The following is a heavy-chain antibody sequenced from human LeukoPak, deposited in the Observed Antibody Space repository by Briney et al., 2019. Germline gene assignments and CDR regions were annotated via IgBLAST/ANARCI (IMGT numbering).Heavy chain of an antibody. V-gene: IGHV4-30-4*08. CDR2: IYYSGST. CDR3: ASDLGSGSYLVY. CDR1: GGSISSGDYY. D-gene: IGHD1-26*01. J-gene: IGHJ4*02. Sequence: PSETLSLTCTVSGGSISSGDYYWRWIRQPPGKGLEWIGYIYYSGSTYYNPSLKSRVTISVDTSKNQFSLKLSSVTAADTAVYYCASDLGSGSYLVYWGQGTLVTVSS.